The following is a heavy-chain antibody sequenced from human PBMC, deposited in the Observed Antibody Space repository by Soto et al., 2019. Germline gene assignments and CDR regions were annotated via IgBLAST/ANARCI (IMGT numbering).Heavy chain of an antibody. Sequence: QVQLVESGGGVVQPGRSLRLSCAASGFAFSSYGMYWVRQAPGKGLEWVAVMSYDGSNTYYADTVKGRFTISRDNSKNTLYLKMNSLRVEDTAVYFCARKTPGGVIAPFHYWGKGTLVTVAS. CDR3: ARKTPGGVIAPFHY. D-gene: IGHD3-16*02. CDR2: MSYDGSNT. CDR1: GFAFSSYG. J-gene: IGHJ4*02. V-gene: IGHV3-30*03.